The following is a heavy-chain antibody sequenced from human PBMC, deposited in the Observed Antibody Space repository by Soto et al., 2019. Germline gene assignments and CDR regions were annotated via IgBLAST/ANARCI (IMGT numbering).Heavy chain of an antibody. V-gene: IGHV1-18*01. CDR3: ARDWGNCTGGSCYSDYYYYSGMDV. J-gene: IGHJ6*02. CDR1: GYTFPNYG. Sequence: QVQLVQSGAEVKKPGASVKVSCKASGYTFPNYGISWVRQAPGQGLEWMGWISAYNGNTNYAQKLQGRVTMTTDTSNYTAYMELRSLSSDDTAIYYWARDWGNCTGGSCYSDYYYYSGMDVWGQGTTVTVSS. CDR2: ISAYNGNT. D-gene: IGHD2-15*01.